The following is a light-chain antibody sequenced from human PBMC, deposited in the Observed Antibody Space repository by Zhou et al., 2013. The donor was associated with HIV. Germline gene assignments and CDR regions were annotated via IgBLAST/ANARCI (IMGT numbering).Light chain of an antibody. J-gene: IGKJ1*01. V-gene: IGKV3-20*01. Sequence: ETVLTQSPGTLSVSPGERATLSCGASQSVSRSYLAWYQQKPGQAPRLLIYGASSRATGIPDRFSGSGSGTDFTLTISRLEPEDFAVYYCQQYGGSPRTFGQGTKVEIK. CDR3: QQYGGSPRT. CDR1: QSVSRSY. CDR2: GAS.